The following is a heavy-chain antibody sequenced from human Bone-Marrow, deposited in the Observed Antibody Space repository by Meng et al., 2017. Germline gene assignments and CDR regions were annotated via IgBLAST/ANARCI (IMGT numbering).Heavy chain of an antibody. V-gene: IGHV4-61*02. CDR3: ASMNYDSSGYYYGIDY. CDR1: GGSISSCSYY. D-gene: IGHD3-22*01. Sequence: SETLSLTCTVSGGSISSCSYYWHWIPQPAGKGVEWIGRIDSGGSIDYHPSLKSRVTISEDTSKNQFSLKLSSVTAADTAVYYCASMNYDSSGYYYGIDYWGQGTLVTVSS. J-gene: IGHJ4*02. CDR2: IDSGGSI.